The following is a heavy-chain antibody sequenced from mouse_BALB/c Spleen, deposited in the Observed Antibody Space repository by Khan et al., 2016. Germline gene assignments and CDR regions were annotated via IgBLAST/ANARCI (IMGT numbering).Heavy chain of an antibody. V-gene: IGHV4-1*02. CDR3: ARLYYYGCVDY. J-gene: IGHJ2*01. CDR2: INPDSSTI. Sequence: EVQLQESGGGLVQPGGSLKLSCAASGFDFSRYWMNWVRQAPGKGLEWIGEINPDSSTINYTPSLKDKFIISRDNAKNTLYLQMRKVRSEDTALYYWARLYYYGCVDYWGQGTTLTVSS. CDR1: GFDFSRYW. D-gene: IGHD1-1*01.